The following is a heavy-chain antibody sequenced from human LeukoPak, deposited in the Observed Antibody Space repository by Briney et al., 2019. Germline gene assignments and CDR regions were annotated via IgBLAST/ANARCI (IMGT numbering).Heavy chain of an antibody. J-gene: IGHJ4*02. D-gene: IGHD1-26*01. CDR1: GLTLSNYW. CDR2: IKQDGSEK. Sequence: GGSLRLSCTASGLTLSNYWMIWVRQAPGKGLQWVAKIKQDGSEKYYADSVKGRFTISRDNAENSLYLQMNSLRVEDTAVYYCAARSSGNPYFWGQGTLVTVSS. V-gene: IGHV3-7*03. CDR3: AARSSGNPYF.